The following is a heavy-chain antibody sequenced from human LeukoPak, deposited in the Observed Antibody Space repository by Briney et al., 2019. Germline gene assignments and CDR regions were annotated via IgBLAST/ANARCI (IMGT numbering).Heavy chain of an antibody. V-gene: IGHV1-18*01. J-gene: IGHJ5*02. CDR3: ARQRYCSSTSCYAWFDP. CDR2: ISAYNGNT. Sequence: ASVKVSCKASGYTFTSYGISWVRQAPGQGREWMGWISAYNGNTNYAQKLQGRVTMTTDTSTSTAYMELRSLRSDDTAVYYCARQRYCSSTSCYAWFDPWGQGTLVTVSS. D-gene: IGHD2-2*01. CDR1: GYTFTSYG.